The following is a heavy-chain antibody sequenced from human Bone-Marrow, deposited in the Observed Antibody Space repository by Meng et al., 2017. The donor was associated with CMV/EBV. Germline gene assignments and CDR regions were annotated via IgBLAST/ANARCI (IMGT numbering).Heavy chain of an antibody. CDR1: GYTFTSYD. CDR3: ARDQPPGWFAP. J-gene: IGHJ5*02. Sequence: ASVKVSCKASGYTFTSYDINWVRQAPGQGLEWMGIINPSGGSTSYAQKFQGRVTMTRDTSTSTVYMELSSLRSEDTAVYYCARDQPPGWFAPWGQGTLVTVSS. CDR2: INPSGGST. V-gene: IGHV1-46*01. D-gene: IGHD1-14*01.